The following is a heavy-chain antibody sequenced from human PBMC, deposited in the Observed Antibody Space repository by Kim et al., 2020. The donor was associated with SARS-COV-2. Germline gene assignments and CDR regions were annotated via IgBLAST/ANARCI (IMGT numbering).Heavy chain of an antibody. Sequence: KYSQSFQGRVTCTRDTSASIAYMELSSLRSEDTAVYYCARDPYCYKWYFDLWGRGTLVTVSS. V-gene: IGHV1-3*01. CDR3: ARDPYCYKWYFDL. D-gene: IGHD3-22*01. J-gene: IGHJ2*01.